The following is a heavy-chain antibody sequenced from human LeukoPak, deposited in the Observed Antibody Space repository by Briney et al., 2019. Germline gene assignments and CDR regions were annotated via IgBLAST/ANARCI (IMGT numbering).Heavy chain of an antibody. CDR1: GFTFSSYS. Sequence: AGGSLRLSCAASGFTFSSYSMNWVRQAPGKGLEWVSSISSSSSYIYYADSVKGRFTISRDNAKNSLYLQMNSLRAEDTAVYHCARDVSAAADPEDYYYYGMDVWGQGTTVTVSS. J-gene: IGHJ6*02. V-gene: IGHV3-21*01. CDR3: ARDVSAAADPEDYYYYGMDV. D-gene: IGHD6-13*01. CDR2: ISSSSSYI.